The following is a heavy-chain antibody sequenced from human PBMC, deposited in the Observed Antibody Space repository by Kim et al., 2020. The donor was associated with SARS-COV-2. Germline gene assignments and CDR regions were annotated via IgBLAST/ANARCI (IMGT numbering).Heavy chain of an antibody. Sequence: GGSLRLSCAASGLTFSSYAMSWVRQAPGKGLEWVSAISGSGGSTYYADSAKGRFTISRDNSKNTLYLQMNSLRAEDTAVYYCAKDYYGSGSYRRLLNYFGYWGQGTPVTVSS. D-gene: IGHD3-10*01. CDR3: AKDYYGSGSYRRLLNYFGY. CDR1: GLTFSSYA. J-gene: IGHJ4*02. V-gene: IGHV3-23*01. CDR2: ISGSGGST.